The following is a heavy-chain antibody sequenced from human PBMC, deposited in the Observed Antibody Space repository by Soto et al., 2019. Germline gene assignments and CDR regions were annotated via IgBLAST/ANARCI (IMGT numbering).Heavy chain of an antibody. D-gene: IGHD1-26*01. CDR1: GGSISHYY. CDR2: IYYSGST. CDR3: ARSLVGATTLGFDE. V-gene: IGHV4-59*08. Sequence: SETLSLTCTVSGGSISHYYWSWIRQPPGKGLEWIGYIYYSGSTNYNPSLKSRVTISVDTSKNQFSLKLSSVTAADTAVYYCARSLVGATTLGFDEWGQGTLVTVSS. J-gene: IGHJ4*02.